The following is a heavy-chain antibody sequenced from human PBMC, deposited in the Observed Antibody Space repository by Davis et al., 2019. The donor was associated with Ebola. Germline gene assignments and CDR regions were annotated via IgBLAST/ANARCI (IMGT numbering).Heavy chain of an antibody. CDR3: ARGATVDIVATNYGDYYYFDY. J-gene: IGHJ4*02. CDR2: ISSNGGST. D-gene: IGHD5-12*01. Sequence: GESLKISCSASGFTFSSYAMHWVRQAPGKGLEYVSAISSNGGSTYYADSVKGRFTISRDNAKNSLYLQMNSLRAEDTAVYYCARGATVDIVATNYGDYYYFDYWGQGTLVTVSS. CDR1: GFTFSSYA. V-gene: IGHV3-64*04.